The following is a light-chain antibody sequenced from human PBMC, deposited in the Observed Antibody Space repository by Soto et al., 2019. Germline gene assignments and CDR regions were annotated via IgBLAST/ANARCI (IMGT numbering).Light chain of an antibody. Sequence: DIQMTQSPSSLSASVGDRVTITCQASQDISNYLNWYQQKPGKAPKLLIYDASNLETGVPSRFSGSASGTYFTFTISSLQPEDIATYYCQQYDNLPFTFGPGTKVDIK. CDR1: QDISNY. CDR3: QQYDNLPFT. V-gene: IGKV1-33*01. CDR2: DAS. J-gene: IGKJ3*01.